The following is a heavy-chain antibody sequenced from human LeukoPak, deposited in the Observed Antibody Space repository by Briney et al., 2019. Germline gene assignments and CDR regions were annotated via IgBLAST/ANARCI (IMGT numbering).Heavy chain of an antibody. V-gene: IGHV3-7*03. Sequence: GALRLSFVASGFPFTNYWMSWGRPTPGKGLEWVANIKPDGSEKYYVDSVKGRFTTSRDNAKNSLYLQMDSLRAEDTAVYYCARILAWGQGTLVTVSS. CDR1: GFPFTNYW. CDR2: IKPDGSEK. CDR3: ARILA. J-gene: IGHJ5*02.